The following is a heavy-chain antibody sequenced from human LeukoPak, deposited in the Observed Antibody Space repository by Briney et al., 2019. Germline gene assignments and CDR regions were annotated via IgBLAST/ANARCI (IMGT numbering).Heavy chain of an antibody. CDR2: IYYSGST. D-gene: IGHD2/OR15-2a*01. CDR3: ASEEYGIDY. Sequence: SETLSLTCTVSGGSISSYYWSWIRQPPGKGLEWIGYIYYSGSTNYNPSLKSRVTISVDTSKNQFSLKLSSVTAADTAVYYCASEEYGIDYWGQGTLVTVSS. V-gene: IGHV4-59*01. CDR1: GGSISSYY. J-gene: IGHJ4*02.